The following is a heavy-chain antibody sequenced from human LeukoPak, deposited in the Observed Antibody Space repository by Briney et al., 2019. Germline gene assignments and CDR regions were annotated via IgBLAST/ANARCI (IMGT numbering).Heavy chain of an antibody. CDR1: GYTFTSYG. V-gene: IGHV1-46*01. Sequence: ASVKVSCKASGYTFTSYGISWVRQAPGQGLEWMGIINPSGGSTSYAQKFQGRVTMTRDTSTSTVYMELSSLRSEDTAVYYCAREGPRSLIAAARPAHFDYWGQGTLVTVSS. D-gene: IGHD6-13*01. CDR3: AREGPRSLIAAARPAHFDY. J-gene: IGHJ4*02. CDR2: INPSGGST.